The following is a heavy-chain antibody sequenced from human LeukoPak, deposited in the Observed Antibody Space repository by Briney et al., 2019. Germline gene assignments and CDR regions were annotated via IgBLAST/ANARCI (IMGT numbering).Heavy chain of an antibody. CDR2: IYHSGNT. Sequence: SETLSLTCTVSGYSISSGYYWGWIRQPPGKGLEWIGSIYHSGNTYYNPSLKSRVTISVDTSKNQFSLKLSSVTAADTAVYYCARIWFGESAFDYWGQGTLVTVSS. D-gene: IGHD3-10*01. CDR1: GYSISSGYY. CDR3: ARIWFGESAFDY. J-gene: IGHJ4*02. V-gene: IGHV4-38-2*02.